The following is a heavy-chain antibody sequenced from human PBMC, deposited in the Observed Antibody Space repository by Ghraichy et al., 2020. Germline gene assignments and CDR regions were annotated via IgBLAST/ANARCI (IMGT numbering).Heavy chain of an antibody. Sequence: GGSLRLSCAASGFTFSNAWMSWVRQAPGKGLEWVGRIKSKTDGGTTDYAAPVKGRFTISRDDSKNTLYLQMNSLKTEDTAVYYCTTDHSSSWGGFDYWGQGTLVTVSS. CDR2: IKSKTDGGTT. V-gene: IGHV3-15*01. J-gene: IGHJ4*02. CDR1: GFTFSNAW. D-gene: IGHD6-13*01. CDR3: TTDHSSSWGGFDY.